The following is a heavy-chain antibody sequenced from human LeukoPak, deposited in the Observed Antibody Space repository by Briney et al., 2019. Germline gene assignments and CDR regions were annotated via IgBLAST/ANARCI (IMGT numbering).Heavy chain of an antibody. D-gene: IGHD2-21*02. CDR1: GFTFSSYA. V-gene: IGHV3-7*01. CDR3: ASSEVTRGGWDY. CDR2: IKEDGSQK. Sequence: GGSLRLSCAASGFTFSSYAMSWVRQAPGKGLEWVANIKEDGSQKYYVDSVKGRFSISRDNAKNSLYLQMNSLRVEDTAVYYCASSEVTRGGWDYWGQGSLVTVSS. J-gene: IGHJ4*02.